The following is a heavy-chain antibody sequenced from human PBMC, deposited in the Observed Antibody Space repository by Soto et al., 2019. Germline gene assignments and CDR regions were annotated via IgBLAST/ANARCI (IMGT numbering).Heavy chain of an antibody. CDR1: GNIFNDYE. Sequence: QVHLVQSGAEVKAPGASVRLSCATSGNIFNDYEIHWLRQAPGQRLEWMGWINGGNGNTGSPQRFQSRVTMSRDTSARTSYVELRSLSPEDTAVYYCATAISATTFDHWGQGTLVTVSP. V-gene: IGHV1-3*01. CDR3: ATAISATTFDH. J-gene: IGHJ4*02. CDR2: INGGNGNT.